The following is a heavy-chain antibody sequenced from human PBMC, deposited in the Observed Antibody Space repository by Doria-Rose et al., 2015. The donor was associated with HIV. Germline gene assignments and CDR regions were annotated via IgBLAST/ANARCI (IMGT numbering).Heavy chain of an antibody. CDR3: ARGLLRGGWNDVDYYYGMDV. J-gene: IGHJ6*02. Sequence: QVQLQQWGAGLVKPSETLSLTCAVFGGSFSGYYWSWIRQPPGKGLEWIGAINHSGSTNFKTSIKSRVILSIDTSKNLFSLKLSSVTAADTAVYYCARGLLRGGWNDVDYYYGMDVWGQGTTVTVSS. D-gene: IGHD1-1*01. V-gene: IGHV4-34*01. CDR2: INHSGST. CDR1: GGSFSGYY.